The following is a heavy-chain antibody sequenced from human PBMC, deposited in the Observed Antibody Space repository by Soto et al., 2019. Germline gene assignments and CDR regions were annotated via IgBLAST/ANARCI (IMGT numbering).Heavy chain of an antibody. CDR3: ARRTYDYIWGSYDY. D-gene: IGHD3-16*01. J-gene: IGHJ4*02. CDR1: GFTFSDHY. V-gene: IGHV3-72*01. CDR2: TRNKANSYTT. Sequence: GGSLRLSCAASGFTFSDHYMDWVRQAPGKGLEWVGLTRNKANSYTTEYAASVKGRFTISRDDSKNSLYLQMNSLKTEDTAVYYCARRTYDYIWGSYDYWGQGTLVTVSS.